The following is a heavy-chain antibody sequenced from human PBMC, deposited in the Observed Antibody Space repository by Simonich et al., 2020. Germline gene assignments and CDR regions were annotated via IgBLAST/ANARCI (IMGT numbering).Heavy chain of an antibody. V-gene: IGHV3-21*01. CDR2: ISRSRSYI. Sequence: GGGQVKPGGSLRLSCAASGFTFSSYSMNWFRQATGKGLEWVSYISRSRSYIYYADSVKGRFTISRDNAKNSLYLQMNSLRAEDTAVYYCARDTSYYGSGSYYFDYWGQGTLVTVSS. CDR3: ARDTSYYGSGSYYFDY. J-gene: IGHJ4*02. D-gene: IGHD3-10*01. CDR1: GFTFSSYS.